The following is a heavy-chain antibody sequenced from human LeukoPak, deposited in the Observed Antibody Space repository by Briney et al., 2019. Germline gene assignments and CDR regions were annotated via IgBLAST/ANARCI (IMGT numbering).Heavy chain of an antibody. CDR2: IYHSGST. V-gene: IGHV4-4*02. CDR1: GGSISGTNW. CDR3: ARNYGVNNFDY. D-gene: IGHD4-17*01. Sequence: SGTLSLTCAVSGGSISGTNWWSWVRQPPGKGLEWIGEIYHSGSTNYNPSLKSRVTISVDKSKNQFSLKLTSVTAADTAVYYCARNYGVNNFDYWGQGTLVTVSS. J-gene: IGHJ4*02.